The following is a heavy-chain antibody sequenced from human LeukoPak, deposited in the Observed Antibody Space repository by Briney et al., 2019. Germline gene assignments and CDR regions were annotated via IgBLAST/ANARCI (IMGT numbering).Heavy chain of an antibody. V-gene: IGHV4-39*01. J-gene: IGHJ4*02. D-gene: IGHD3-22*01. CDR3: ARGGDSMIVVGPFDY. CDR2: IYYSGST. Sequence: SETLSLTCTVSGGSISSSSYYWVWIRQPPGRGLEWIGSIYYSGSTYYNPSLKSRVTISVDASKNQFSLKLSSVTAADTAVYYCARGGDSMIVVGPFDYWGQGTLVTVSS. CDR1: GGSISSSSYY.